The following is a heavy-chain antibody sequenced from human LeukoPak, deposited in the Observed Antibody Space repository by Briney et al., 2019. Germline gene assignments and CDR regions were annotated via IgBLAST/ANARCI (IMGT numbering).Heavy chain of an antibody. Sequence: PSETLSLTCTVSGVSISSDYWSWIRQPAGKGLEWIGRMYTSGSTNYNPSLKSRVTMSVDTSKNQFSLKLRSATAADTAVYYCARTQHGEFDYWGQGTLVTVSS. J-gene: IGHJ4*02. CDR2: MYTSGST. V-gene: IGHV4-4*07. CDR3: ARTQHGEFDY. D-gene: IGHD7-27*01. CDR1: GVSISSDY.